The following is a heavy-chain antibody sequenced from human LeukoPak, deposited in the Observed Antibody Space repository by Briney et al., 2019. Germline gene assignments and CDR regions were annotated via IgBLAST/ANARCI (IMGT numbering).Heavy chain of an antibody. CDR3: ARERVEYQLLSKREVYHFDY. J-gene: IGHJ4*02. CDR2: INHSGST. CDR1: GGSFSGYY. D-gene: IGHD2-2*01. V-gene: IGHV4-34*01. Sequence: SETLSLTCAVYGGSFSGYYWSWIRQPPGKGLEWIGEINHSGSTNYNPSLKSRVTISVDTSKNQFSLKLSSVTAADTAVYYCARERVEYQLLSKREVYHFDYWGQGILVTVSS.